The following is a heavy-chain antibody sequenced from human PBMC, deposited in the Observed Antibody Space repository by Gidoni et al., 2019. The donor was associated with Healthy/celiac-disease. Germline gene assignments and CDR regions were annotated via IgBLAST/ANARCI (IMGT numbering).Heavy chain of an antibody. Sequence: QVQLQESGPGLVKPSQTLSLTCTVSGGSISSGGYYWSWIRQHPGKGLEWIVYIYYSGSTYYNPSLKSRVTISVDTSKNQFSLKLSSVTAADTAVYYCARAGLRRYAFDIWGQGTMVTVSS. V-gene: IGHV4-31*03. CDR1: GGSISSGGYY. CDR2: IYYSGST. J-gene: IGHJ3*02. CDR3: ARAGLRRYAFDI. D-gene: IGHD5-12*01.